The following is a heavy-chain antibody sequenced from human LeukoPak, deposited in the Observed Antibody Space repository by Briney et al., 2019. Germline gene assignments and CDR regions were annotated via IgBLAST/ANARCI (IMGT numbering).Heavy chain of an antibody. D-gene: IGHD2-15*01. J-gene: IGHJ5*02. V-gene: IGHV3-23*01. CDR3: AKGSSLNWFDP. Sequence: PGGPLRLSCAASGFTFNNYAMSWVRQAPGKGLEWVSGISGSGESTYYADSVKGRFTISRDNSKNMLFLQMNGLRAEDTAVYYCAKGSSLNWFDPWGQGTLVTVSS. CDR2: ISGSGEST. CDR1: GFTFNNYA.